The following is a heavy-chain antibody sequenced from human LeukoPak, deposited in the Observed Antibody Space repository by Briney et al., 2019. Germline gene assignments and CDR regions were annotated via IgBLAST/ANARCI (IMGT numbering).Heavy chain of an antibody. Sequence: SQTLSLTCAISGDSVSSTSAACNWIRQSPSRGLEWLGRTYYRSEWYSDYAVCVRGRITVNPETSTNQFSLQLNSVTPEDTAVYYCARYTSSWFFDSWGLGTLVTVSS. CDR1: GDSVSSTSAA. CDR3: ARYTSSWFFDS. J-gene: IGHJ4*02. V-gene: IGHV6-1*01. D-gene: IGHD6-13*01. CDR2: TYYRSEWYS.